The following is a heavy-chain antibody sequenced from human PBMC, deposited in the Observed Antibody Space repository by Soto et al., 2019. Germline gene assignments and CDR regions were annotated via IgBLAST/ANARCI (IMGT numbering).Heavy chain of an antibody. CDR1: GGTFSIYA. Sequence: GASVKVSCKASGGTFSIYAISWVRQAPGQGLEWMGGIIPIFGTANYAQKFQGRVTITADESTSTAYMELSSLRSEDTAVYYCARDIKLSLQEYDYVWGSYRYNPYYYGMDVWGQGTTVTVSS. CDR3: ARDIKLSLQEYDYVWGSYRYNPYYYGMDV. D-gene: IGHD3-16*02. CDR2: IIPIFGTA. J-gene: IGHJ6*02. V-gene: IGHV1-69*13.